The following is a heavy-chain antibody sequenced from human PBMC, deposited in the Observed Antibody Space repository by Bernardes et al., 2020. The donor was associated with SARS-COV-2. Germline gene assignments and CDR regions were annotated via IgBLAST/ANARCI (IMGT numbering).Heavy chain of an antibody. CDR3: AREDINTNSFDF. V-gene: IGHV3-11*01. CDR2: ISTTARPCDRSE. J-gene: IGHJ4*02. Sequence: GGSLTLSCAASGFSFSDYYMTWIRQSPGKGLEWVAFISTTARPCDRSESYTDSVTGRFSISRDNAKNSVFTQMNSLRAADTAVYYWAREDINTNSFDFWCQGTPVTVAS. D-gene: IGHD3-22*01. CDR1: GFSFSDYY.